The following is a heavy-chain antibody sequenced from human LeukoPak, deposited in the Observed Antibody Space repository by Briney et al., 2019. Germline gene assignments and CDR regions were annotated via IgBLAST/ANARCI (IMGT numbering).Heavy chain of an antibody. CDR3: ATLRSNYYYYYMDV. CDR2: IYYSGST. J-gene: IGHJ6*03. V-gene: IGHV4-39*01. D-gene: IGHD5-12*01. CDR1: GGSISSSSYY. Sequence: SETLSLTCTVSGGSISSSSYYWGWIRQPPGKGLEWIGSIYYSGSTYYNPSLKSRVTISVDTSKNQFSLKLSSVTAADTAVYYCATLRSNYYYYYMDVWGKGTTVTVSS.